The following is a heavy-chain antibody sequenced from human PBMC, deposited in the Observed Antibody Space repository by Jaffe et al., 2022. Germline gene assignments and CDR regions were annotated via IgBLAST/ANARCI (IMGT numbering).Heavy chain of an antibody. CDR1: GYTFTGYY. J-gene: IGHJ4*02. V-gene: IGHV1-2*02. CDR3: ARSADEYYYDSSGYLDY. Sequence: QVQLVQSGAEVKKPGASVKVSCKASGYTFTGYYMHWVRQAPGQGLEWMGWINPNSGGTNYAQKFQGRVTMTRDTSISTAYMELSRLRSDDTAVYYCARSADEYYYDSSGYLDYWGQGTLVTVSS. CDR2: INPNSGGT. D-gene: IGHD3-22*01.